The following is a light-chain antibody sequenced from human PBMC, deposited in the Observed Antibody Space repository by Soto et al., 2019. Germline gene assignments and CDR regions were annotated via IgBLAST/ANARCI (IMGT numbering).Light chain of an antibody. V-gene: IGKV3-11*01. Sequence: EIVLTQSPATLSLSPGERATLSCRASQSVSSYLAWYQQKPGQAPRLLIYDASNRATGIPARFSGSGSGTDLTLTIGSLEADGFAAYYCQQRGNGAPAVTFGGGTKVELK. CDR3: QQRGNGAPAVT. J-gene: IGKJ4*01. CDR1: QSVSSY. CDR2: DAS.